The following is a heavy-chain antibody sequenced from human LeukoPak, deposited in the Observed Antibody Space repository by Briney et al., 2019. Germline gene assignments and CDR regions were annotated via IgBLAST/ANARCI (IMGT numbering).Heavy chain of an antibody. J-gene: IGHJ4*02. Sequence: GGSLRLSCAASGFTFSSYAMGWVRQAPGKGLEWVSAIDATGFATWYPDSVRGRFTISRDKSRNTVYLQMNSLRVEDTALYYCARDRDYPRDQFDYWGQGTLVTVSS. V-gene: IGHV3-23*01. CDR3: ARDRDYPRDQFDY. CDR1: GFTFSSYA. CDR2: IDATGFAT. D-gene: IGHD4-17*01.